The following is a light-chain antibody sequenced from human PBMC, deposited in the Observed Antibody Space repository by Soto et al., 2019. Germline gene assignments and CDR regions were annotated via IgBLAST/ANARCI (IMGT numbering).Light chain of an antibody. V-gene: IGKV3-20*01. CDR3: QQYGSSPWT. Sequence: EILWPPSPGTLSLSPGESAPLSCRASQSVSSSYLAWYQQKPGQAPRLLIYGASSRATGIPDRFSGSGSGTDFTLTISRLEPEDFAVYYCQQYGSSPWTFGQGTKVDIK. CDR1: QSVSSSY. J-gene: IGKJ1*01. CDR2: GAS.